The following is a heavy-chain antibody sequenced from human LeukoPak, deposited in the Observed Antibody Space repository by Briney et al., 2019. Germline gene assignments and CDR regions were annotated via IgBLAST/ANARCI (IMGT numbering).Heavy chain of an antibody. CDR1: GFTFRSYW. V-gene: IGHV3-7*01. J-gene: IGHJ4*02. CDR3: ARDYRGTFDY. D-gene: IGHD3-10*01. Sequence: GGSLRLPCVASGFTFRSYWMGWVRQAPGKGLEWVANINEDGGEIHYVDSVRGRFTISRDNAKNSLYLQMNSLRAEGTAVYFCARDYRGTFDYWGQGALVTASS. CDR2: INEDGGEI.